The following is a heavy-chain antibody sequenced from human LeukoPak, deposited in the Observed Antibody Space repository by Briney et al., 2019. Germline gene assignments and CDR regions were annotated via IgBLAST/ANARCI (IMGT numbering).Heavy chain of an antibody. V-gene: IGHV3-7*01. CDR1: GFTFSSYW. CDR3: ARDRWELLDRYYFVY. CDR2: IKQDGSEK. Sequence: GGSLRLSCAASGFTFSSYWMSWVRQAPGKGLEWVANIKQDGSEKYYVDSVKGRFTISRDNAKNSLYLQMNSLRAEDTAVYYCARDRWELLDRYYFVYWGQGTLVTVSS. D-gene: IGHD1-26*01. J-gene: IGHJ4*02.